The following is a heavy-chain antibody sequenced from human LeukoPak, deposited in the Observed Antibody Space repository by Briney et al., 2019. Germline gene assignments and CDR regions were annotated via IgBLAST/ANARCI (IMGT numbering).Heavy chain of an antibody. CDR3: AREDSSRFGDLYYYYYYMDV. Sequence: GGSLRLSCAASGFTFSSYEMNWVRQAPGKGLEWVSYISSSGSTIYYADSVKGRFTISRDNAKNSLYLQMNSLRAEDTAVYYCAREDSSRFGDLYYYYYYMDVWGKGTTVTVSS. CDR2: ISSSGSTI. J-gene: IGHJ6*03. CDR1: GFTFSSYE. D-gene: IGHD3-10*01. V-gene: IGHV3-48*03.